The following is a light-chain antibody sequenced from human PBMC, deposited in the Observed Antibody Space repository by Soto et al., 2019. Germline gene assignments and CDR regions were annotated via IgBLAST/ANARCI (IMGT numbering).Light chain of an antibody. J-gene: IGKJ2*01. CDR2: GAS. CDR1: ESISRDY. Sequence: EIVLTQSPGTLSLSPGQRATLSCRASESISRDYLAWYQQRLGQAPRLLIYGASSVATGIPDRFSGSGSGTDFTPTISRLQPEDFAIYYCQQYCGVPYTFGQGTKLEIK. CDR3: QQYCGVPYT. V-gene: IGKV3-20*01.